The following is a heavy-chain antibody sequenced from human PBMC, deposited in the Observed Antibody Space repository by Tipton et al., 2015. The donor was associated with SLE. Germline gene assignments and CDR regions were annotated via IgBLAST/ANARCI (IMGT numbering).Heavy chain of an antibody. D-gene: IGHD3-22*01. V-gene: IGHV4-34*01. Sequence: LRLSCAVYGGSFSGYYWSWIRQPPGKGLEWIGEINHSGSTNYNPSLKSRVTISVDTSKNQFSLKLSSVPAADTAVYYCAISYSYDSSGYCDPASGFDIWGQGTMVTVSS. CDR2: INHSGST. CDR3: AISYSYDSSGYCDPASGFDI. J-gene: IGHJ3*02. CDR1: GGSFSGYY.